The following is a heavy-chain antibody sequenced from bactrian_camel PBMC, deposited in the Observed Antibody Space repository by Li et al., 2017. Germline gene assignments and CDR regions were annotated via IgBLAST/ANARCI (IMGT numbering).Heavy chain of an antibody. CDR3: ATQSTWSNEY. V-gene: IGHV3S1*01. CDR1: GYAHSSYC. D-gene: IGHD2*01. Sequence: HVQLVESGGGPVQAGGSLTLSCVVSGYAHSSYCMAWFRQAPGKEREAVAGIYTGRRSTHYHTSVKGRFTISQDSAKNTLYLQMHSLKSEDTALYYCATQSTWSNEYWGQGTQVTVS. CDR2: IYTGRRST. J-gene: IGHJ4*01.